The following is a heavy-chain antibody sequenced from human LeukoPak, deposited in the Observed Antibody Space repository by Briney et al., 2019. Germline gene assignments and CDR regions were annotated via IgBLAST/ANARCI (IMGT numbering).Heavy chain of an antibody. CDR1: GFTFSSYG. J-gene: IGHJ1*01. Sequence: TGGSLRLSCAAAGFTFSSYGMHWVRQAPGKVLEWVAVISYDGSNKYYADSVQGRFTISRDNHKNTLYLQMHSLRDEDTAVYYCAKALAGGDFSGAGYFQHWGQGTLVTVSS. V-gene: IGHV3-30*18. CDR2: ISYDGSNK. D-gene: IGHD2-21*02. CDR3: AKALAGGDFSGAGYFQH.